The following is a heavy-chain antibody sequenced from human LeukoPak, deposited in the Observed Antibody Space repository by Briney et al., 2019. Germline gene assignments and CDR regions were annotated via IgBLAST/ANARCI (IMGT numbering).Heavy chain of an antibody. CDR2: ISNGKT. J-gene: IGHJ5*02. CDR1: GFPFSSHA. V-gene: IGHV3-23*01. CDR3: VREAGYCAPVCVKTNWFDP. D-gene: IGHD2-15*01. Sequence: GGSLRLSCAASGFPFSSHAMSWVRQPPGKGLEWVAAISNGKTYYADSVRGRLAISRDDSTNTVYLHMNSLRDEDTALYHCVREAGYCAPVCVKTNWFDPWGQGTLVTVSS.